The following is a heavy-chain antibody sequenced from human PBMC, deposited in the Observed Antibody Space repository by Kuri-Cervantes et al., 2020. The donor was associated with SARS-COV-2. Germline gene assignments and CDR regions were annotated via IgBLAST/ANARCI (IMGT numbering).Heavy chain of an antibody. CDR2: ISSSSSYI. CDR1: GFTFSSYE. CDR3: ARGSSSTYFDY. J-gene: IGHJ4*02. D-gene: IGHD6-6*01. Sequence: GGSLRLSCAASGFTFSSYEMNWVRQAPGKGLEWVSSISSSSSYIYYADSVKGRFTISRDNAKNSLYLQMNSLRAEDTAVYYCARGSSSTYFDYWGQGTLVTVSS. V-gene: IGHV3-21*01.